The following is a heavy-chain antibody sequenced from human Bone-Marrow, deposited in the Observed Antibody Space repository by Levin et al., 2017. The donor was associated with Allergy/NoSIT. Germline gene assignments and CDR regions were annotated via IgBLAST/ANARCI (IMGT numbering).Heavy chain of an antibody. V-gene: IGHV4-34*01. Sequence: SETLSLTCTVDGGPVSGYYWSWVRQSPGKGLEWIGEINQSGSINYSPSLKSRVTMSEDTSNNMFSLKLRSVTAADTGVYYCARGARLGGYAMNYVYYNYMDVWGNGTTVTVSS. D-gene: IGHD5-12*01. J-gene: IGHJ6*03. CDR2: INQSGSI. CDR1: GGPVSGYY. CDR3: ARGARLGGYAMNYVYYNYMDV.